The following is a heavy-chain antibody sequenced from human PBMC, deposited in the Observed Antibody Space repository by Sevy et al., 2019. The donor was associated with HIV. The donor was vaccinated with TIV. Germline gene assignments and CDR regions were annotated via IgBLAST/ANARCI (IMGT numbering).Heavy chain of an antibody. V-gene: IGHV4-61*01. CDR3: ARDGSGYSGYSIFGYYYGMDV. D-gene: IGHD5-12*01. Sequence: SETLSLTCTVSGGSVSSGSYYWSWIRQPPGKGLEWIGYIYYSGSTNYNPSLKSRVTISVDTSKNQFSLKLSSVTAAETAVYYCARDGSGYSGYSIFGYYYGMDVWGQGTTVTVSS. CDR1: GGSVSSGSYY. CDR2: IYYSGST. J-gene: IGHJ6*02.